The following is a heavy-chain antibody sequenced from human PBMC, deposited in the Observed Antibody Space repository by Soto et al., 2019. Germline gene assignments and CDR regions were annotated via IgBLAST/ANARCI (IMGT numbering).Heavy chain of an antibody. CDR3: ARDSHVVVVAATEVYFDY. D-gene: IGHD2-15*01. CDR2: IIPILGIA. J-gene: IGHJ4*02. Sequence: ASVKVSCKASGGTFSSYTISWVRQAPGQGLEWMGRIIPILGIANYAQKFQGRVTITADKSTSTAYMELSSLRSEDTAVYYCARDSHVVVVAATEVYFDYWGQGTLVTVSS. CDR1: GGTFSSYT. V-gene: IGHV1-69*04.